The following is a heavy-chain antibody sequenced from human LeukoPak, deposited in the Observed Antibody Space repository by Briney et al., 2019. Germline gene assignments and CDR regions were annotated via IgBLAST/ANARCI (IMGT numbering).Heavy chain of an antibody. D-gene: IGHD3-16*01. CDR2: ISSNSDNT. CDR3: ARDWGSIKVITDY. J-gene: IGHJ4*02. CDR1: GYTFSTSG. Sequence: ASVTVSCKATGYTFSTSGITWVRQAPGQGLEWMGWISSNSDNTNYAQKLQGRVTMTTDTSTSTAYMELRSLRSDDTAVYYCARDWGSIKVITDYCVQGTRLTVSS. V-gene: IGHV1-18*01.